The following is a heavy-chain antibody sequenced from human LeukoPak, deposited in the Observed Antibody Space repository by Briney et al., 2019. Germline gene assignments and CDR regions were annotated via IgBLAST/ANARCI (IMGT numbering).Heavy chain of an antibody. V-gene: IGHV4-39*07. CDR3: ARGAVEGIDY. D-gene: IGHD6-19*01. CDR2: IYHSGST. Sequence: SETLSLTCTVSGGSISSSSYYWGWIRQPPGKGLEWIGSIYHSGSTYYNPSLKSRVTISVDTSKNQFSLKLSSVTAADTAVYYCARGAVEGIDYWGQGTLVTVSS. J-gene: IGHJ4*02. CDR1: GGSISSSSYY.